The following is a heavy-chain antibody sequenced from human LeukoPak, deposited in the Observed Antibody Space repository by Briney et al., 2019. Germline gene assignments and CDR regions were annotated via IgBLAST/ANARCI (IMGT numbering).Heavy chain of an antibody. J-gene: IGHJ4*02. CDR2: INHSGST. CDR3: ARDRNGNYGRWGFDY. CDR1: GGSFSGYY. V-gene: IGHV4-34*01. Sequence: SETLSLTCAVYGGSFSGYYWSWIRQPPGKGLEWIGEINHSGSTNYNPSLKSRVTISVDTSKNQFSLKLSSVTAGDTAVYYCARDRNGNYGRWGFDYWGQGTLVTVSS. D-gene: IGHD4-17*01.